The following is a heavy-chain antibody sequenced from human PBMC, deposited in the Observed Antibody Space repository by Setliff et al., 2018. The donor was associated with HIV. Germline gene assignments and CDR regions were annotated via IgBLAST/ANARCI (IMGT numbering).Heavy chain of an antibody. V-gene: IGHV1-46*01. CDR3: ARGGPVLLWFGELYNNYYYMDV. J-gene: IGHJ6*03. CDR1: GYTFTDYY. Sequence: ASVKVSCKASGYTFTDYYMHWVRQAPGQGLEWMGIINPSGGSTSYAQKFQGRVTMTRDTSTSTVYMELSSLRSEDTAVYCCARGGPVLLWFGELYNNYYYMDVWGKGTTVTVSS. CDR2: INPSGGST. D-gene: IGHD3-10*01.